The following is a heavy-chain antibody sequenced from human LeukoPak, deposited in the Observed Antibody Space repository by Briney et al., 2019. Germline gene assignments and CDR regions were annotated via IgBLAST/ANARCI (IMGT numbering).Heavy chain of an antibody. Sequence: ASVKVSCKASGYTFTSYYMHWVRQAPGQGLEWMGIINPSGGSTSYAQKFQGRVTMTRDTSTSTVSMELSSLRSEDTAVYYCAREGPSYYDILTGRPDAFDIWGQGTMVTVSS. J-gene: IGHJ3*02. D-gene: IGHD3-9*01. V-gene: IGHV1-46*03. CDR3: AREGPSYYDILTGRPDAFDI. CDR1: GYTFTSYY. CDR2: INPSGGST.